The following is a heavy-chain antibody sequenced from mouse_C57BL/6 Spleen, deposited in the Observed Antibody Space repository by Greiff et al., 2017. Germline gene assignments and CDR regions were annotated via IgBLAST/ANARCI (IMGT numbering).Heavy chain of an antibody. Sequence: QVQLQQSGAELVKPGASVKISCKASGYTFTDYYINWVKQRPGQGLEWIGKIGPGSGSTYYNEKFKGKATLTADKSSSTAYMQLSSLTSEDSAVYFGARSGGYDGSSFWYFDVWGTGTTVTVSS. D-gene: IGHD1-1*01. CDR3: ARSGGYDGSSFWYFDV. J-gene: IGHJ1*03. CDR2: IGPGSGST. CDR1: GYTFTDYY. V-gene: IGHV1-77*01.